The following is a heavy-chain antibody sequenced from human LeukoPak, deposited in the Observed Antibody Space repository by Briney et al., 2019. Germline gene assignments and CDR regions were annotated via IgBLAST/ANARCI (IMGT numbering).Heavy chain of an antibody. J-gene: IGHJ4*02. CDR3: ASRPVVVAASTYFDY. D-gene: IGHD2-15*01. CDR2: ISGSGGST. Sequence: AGGSLRLSCAASGFTFSSYAMSWVRQAPGKGLEWVSAISGSGGSTYYADSVKGRFTISRDNSKNTLYLQMNSLRAEDTAVYYCASRPVVVAASTYFDYWGQGTLVTASS. CDR1: GFTFSSYA. V-gene: IGHV3-23*01.